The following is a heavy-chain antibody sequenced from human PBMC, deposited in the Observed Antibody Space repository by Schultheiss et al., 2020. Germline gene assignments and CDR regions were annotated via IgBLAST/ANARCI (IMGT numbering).Heavy chain of an antibody. J-gene: IGHJ3*02. CDR1: GFAVSTKY. CDR3: ARFIAVAGSPSDAFDI. D-gene: IGHD6-19*01. V-gene: IGHV3-66*01. CDR2: ISTDGAT. Sequence: GESLKISCAASGFAVSTKYMSWVRQAPEKGLEWVSVISTDGATYYADSVKGRFTISRDNAKNSLYLQMNSLRAEDTAVYYCARFIAVAGSPSDAFDIWGQGTMV.